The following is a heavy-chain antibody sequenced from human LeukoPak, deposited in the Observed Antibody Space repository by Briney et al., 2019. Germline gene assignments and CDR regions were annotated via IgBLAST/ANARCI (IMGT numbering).Heavy chain of an antibody. CDR2: INPNSGGT. V-gene: IGHV1-2*02. CDR1: GYTFTSYG. J-gene: IGHJ4*02. Sequence: GASVKVSCKASGYTFTSYGISWVRQAPGQGLEWMGWINPNSGGTNYAQKFQGRVTMTRDTSISTAYMELSRLRSDDTAVYYCARDLSGKLPNFDYWGQGTLVTVSS. D-gene: IGHD1-26*01. CDR3: ARDLSGKLPNFDY.